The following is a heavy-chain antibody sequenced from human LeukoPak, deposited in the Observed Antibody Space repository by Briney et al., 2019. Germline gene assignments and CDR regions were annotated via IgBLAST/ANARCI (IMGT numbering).Heavy chain of an antibody. J-gene: IGHJ4*02. V-gene: IGHV1-24*01. CDR2: FDPEDGET. CDR1: GYTLTELS. CDR3: ATVDYDSPYYFDY. Sequence: ASVKVSCKVSGYTLTELSMHWVRQAPGKGLEWMGGFDPEDGETIYAQKFQGRVTMTEDTSTDTAYMVLSSLRSEDTAVYYCATVDYDSPYYFDYWGQGTLVTVSS. D-gene: IGHD3-22*01.